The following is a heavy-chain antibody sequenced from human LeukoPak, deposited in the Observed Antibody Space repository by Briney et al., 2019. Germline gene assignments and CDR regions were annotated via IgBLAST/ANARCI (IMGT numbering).Heavy chain of an antibody. CDR1: GYTFTSFG. CDR2: ISTYNGNT. D-gene: IGHD1-26*01. CDR3: ARVPFIVGATYYFDY. Sequence: ASVKVSCKASGYTFTSFGLSWVRQAPGQGLEWMGWISTYNGNTHYAQILQGRVTITADKSTGTAYMELSSLRSEDTAVYYCARVPFIVGATYYFDYWGQGTLVTVSS. V-gene: IGHV1-18*01. J-gene: IGHJ4*02.